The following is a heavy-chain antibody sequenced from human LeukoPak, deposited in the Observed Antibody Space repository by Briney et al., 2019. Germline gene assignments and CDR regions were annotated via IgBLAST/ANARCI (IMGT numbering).Heavy chain of an antibody. CDR1: GYTFTSYA. D-gene: IGHD3-3*01. CDR3: ARPRITIFGVVPHYYYYYGMDV. J-gene: IGHJ6*02. CDR2: INTNTGSP. V-gene: IGHV7-4-1*01. Sequence: VASVKVSCKASGYTFTSYAMNWVRQAPGQGLEWMGWINTNTGSPTYAQGFTGRFVFSLDTSVSTAYLQIGSLKAEDTAVYYCARPRITIFGVVPHYYYYYGMDVWGQGTTVTVSS.